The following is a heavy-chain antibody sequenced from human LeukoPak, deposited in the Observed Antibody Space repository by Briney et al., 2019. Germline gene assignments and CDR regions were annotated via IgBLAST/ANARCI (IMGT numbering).Heavy chain of an antibody. CDR1: GGSISSYY. CDR2: IYYSGST. J-gene: IGHJ6*02. CDR3: ARDRSGRLYKSDYYYGMDV. V-gene: IGHV4-59*01. D-gene: IGHD2-2*02. Sequence: SETLSLTCTVSGGSISSYYWSWIRQPPGKGLEWIGYIYYSGSTNYNPSLKSRVTMSLDTSKNQFSLKLSSVTAADTAVYYCARDRSGRLYKSDYYYGMDVWGQGTTVTVSS.